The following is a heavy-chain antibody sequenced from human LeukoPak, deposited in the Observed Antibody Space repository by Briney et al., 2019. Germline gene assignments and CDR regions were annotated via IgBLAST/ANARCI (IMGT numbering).Heavy chain of an antibody. CDR2: IYHRGRT. CDR1: GGSISSSNW. V-gene: IGHV4-4*02. D-gene: IGHD6-13*01. CDR3: ARAPHSSNTFDAFDI. J-gene: IGHJ3*02. Sequence: SGTLSLTCAVSGGSISSSNWWSWVRRPPGKGVEWIGEIYHRGRTNYPPSLKSRVTISVDKSKNQFSLKLSSVTAADTAVYYCARAPHSSNTFDAFDIWGQGTMVTVSS.